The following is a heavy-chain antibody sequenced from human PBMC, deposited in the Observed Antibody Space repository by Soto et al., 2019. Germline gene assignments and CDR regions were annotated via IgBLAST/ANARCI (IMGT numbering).Heavy chain of an antibody. D-gene: IGHD2-2*01. J-gene: IGHJ6*02. CDR2: IIPIFGTA. V-gene: IGHV1-69*13. Sequence: SVKVSCKASGGTFSSYAISWVRQAPGQGLEWMGGIIPIFGTANYAQKFQGRVTITADESTSTAYMELSGLRSEDTAVYYCAGCSIVVVPAAIYYYYGMDVWGQGTTVTVSS. CDR3: AGCSIVVVPAAIYYYYGMDV. CDR1: GGTFSSYA.